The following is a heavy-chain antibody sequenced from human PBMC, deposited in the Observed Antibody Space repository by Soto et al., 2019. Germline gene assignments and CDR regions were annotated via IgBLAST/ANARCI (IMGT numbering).Heavy chain of an antibody. V-gene: IGHV3-9*01. CDR1: GFTFDDYA. J-gene: IGHJ4*02. D-gene: IGHD6-13*01. CDR3: AKDSAPFIAAAGDLDY. Sequence: PGGSLRLSCAASGFTFDDYAMHWVRQAPGKGLEWVSGISWNSGSIGYADSVKGRFTISRDNAKNSLYLQMNSLRAEDTALYYCAKDSAPFIAAAGDLDYWGQGTLVTVSS. CDR2: ISWNSGSI.